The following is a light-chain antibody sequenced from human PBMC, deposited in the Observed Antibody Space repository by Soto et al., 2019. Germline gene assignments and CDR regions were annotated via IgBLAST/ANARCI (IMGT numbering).Light chain of an antibody. CDR3: HQYGTSPAT. Sequence: EIVMTQSPVTLSVSPGERATLSCRASQSVNNNFLAWYQLKPGQAPRLLIYAASNRATGIPDRFSGSASGTDFTLTIRRLEPEDFAVYYCHQYGTSPATFGQGTKVDIK. J-gene: IGKJ1*01. CDR2: AAS. CDR1: QSVNNNF. V-gene: IGKV3-20*01.